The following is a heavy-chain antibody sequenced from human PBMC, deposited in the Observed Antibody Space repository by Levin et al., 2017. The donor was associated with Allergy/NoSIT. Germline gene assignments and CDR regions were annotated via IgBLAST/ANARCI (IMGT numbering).Heavy chain of an antibody. CDR2: INTNTGNP. CDR3: ARAYSSSWYRVSDY. Sequence: GESLKISCKASGYTFTSYAMNWVRQAPGQGLEWMGWINTNTGNPTYAQGFTGRFVFSLDTSVSTAYLQISSLKAEDTAVYYCARAYSSSWYRVSDYWGQGTLVTVSS. V-gene: IGHV7-4-1*02. CDR1: GYTFTSYA. J-gene: IGHJ4*02. D-gene: IGHD6-13*01.